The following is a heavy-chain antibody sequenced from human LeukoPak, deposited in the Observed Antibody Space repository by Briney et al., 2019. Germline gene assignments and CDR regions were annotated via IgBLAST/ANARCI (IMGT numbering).Heavy chain of an antibody. V-gene: IGHV3-11*01. CDR2: SSNSGITA. CDR3: ARDRVSLATTSLDT. D-gene: IGHD1-1*01. CDR1: GFIFSDYH. Sequence: GGSLRLSCAASGFIFSDYHMSWLRQAPGKGLEWISYSSNSGITAYYADSVKGRFTISRDNAKHSLYLQMNNLRAEDTAVYYCARDRVSLATTSLDTWGQGTLVTVSS. J-gene: IGHJ5*02.